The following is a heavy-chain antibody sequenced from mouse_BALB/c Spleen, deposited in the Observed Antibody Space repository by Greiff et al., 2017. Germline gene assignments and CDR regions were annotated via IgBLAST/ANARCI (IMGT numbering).Heavy chain of an antibody. J-gene: IGHJ3*01. CDR1: GYTFTSYW. D-gene: IGHD1-2*01. Sequence: LVESGAELAKPGASVKMSCKASGYTFTSYWMHWVKQRPGQGLEWIGYINPSTGYTEYNQKFKDKATLTADKSSSTAYMQLSSLTSEDSAVYYCARYTTATAYWGQGTLVTVSA. V-gene: IGHV1-7*01. CDR3: ARYTTATAY. CDR2: INPSTGYT.